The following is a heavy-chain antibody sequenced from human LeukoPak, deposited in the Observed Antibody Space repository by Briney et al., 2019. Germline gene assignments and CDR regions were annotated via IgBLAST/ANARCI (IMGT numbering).Heavy chain of an antibody. Sequence: EASVKVSCKASGYTFTSYDINWARQATGQGLEWMGWMNPNSGNTGYAQKFQGRVTMTRNTSISTAYMGLSSLRSEDTAVYYCARGLSGSGGAFDIWGQGTMVTVSS. CDR2: MNPNSGNT. J-gene: IGHJ3*02. CDR3: ARGLSGSGGAFDI. V-gene: IGHV1-8*02. CDR1: GYTFTSYD. D-gene: IGHD3-16*01.